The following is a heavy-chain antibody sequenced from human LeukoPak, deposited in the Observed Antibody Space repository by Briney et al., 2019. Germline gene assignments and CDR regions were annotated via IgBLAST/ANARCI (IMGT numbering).Heavy chain of an antibody. CDR1: GFTFSSYG. CDR2: IRYDGSNK. CDR3: AKRFTDSSGYYYDRYYYMDV. D-gene: IGHD3-22*01. Sequence: GGSLRLSCAASGFTFSSYGMHWVRQAPGKGLEWVAFIRYDGSNKYYADSVKGRFTISRDNSKNTLYLQMNSLRAEDTAVYYCAKRFTDSSGYYYDRYYYMDVWGKGTTVTASS. J-gene: IGHJ6*03. V-gene: IGHV3-30*02.